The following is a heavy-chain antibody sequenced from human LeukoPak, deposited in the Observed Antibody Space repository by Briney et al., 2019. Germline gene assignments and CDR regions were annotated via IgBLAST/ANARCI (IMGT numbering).Heavy chain of an antibody. Sequence: SETLSLTCTVSGDSISGSPYYWAWVRQTPGKGFEWIGSIYHRGNTYYNPSLKSRVVISVDTSKNQFSLKVASLTAADTAVYYCARPPDLAATGYWGQGTLVTVSS. CDR1: GDSISGSPYY. J-gene: IGHJ4*02. CDR3: ARPPDLAATGY. D-gene: IGHD1-1*01. V-gene: IGHV4-39*01. CDR2: IYHRGNT.